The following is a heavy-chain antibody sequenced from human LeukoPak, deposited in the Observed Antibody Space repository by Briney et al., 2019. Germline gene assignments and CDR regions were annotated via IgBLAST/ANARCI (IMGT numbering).Heavy chain of an antibody. V-gene: IGHV4-39*01. J-gene: IGHJ4*02. CDR3: ARLASGSYGPLTPFDY. D-gene: IGHD1-26*01. CDR1: GGSISSSSYY. Sequence: SETLSLTCTVSGGSISSSSYYWGWIRQPPGKGLEWIGSIYYSGSTYYNPSLKSRVTISVDTSKNQFSLKLSSVTAADTAVYYSARLASGSYGPLTPFDYWGRGTLVTVSS. CDR2: IYYSGST.